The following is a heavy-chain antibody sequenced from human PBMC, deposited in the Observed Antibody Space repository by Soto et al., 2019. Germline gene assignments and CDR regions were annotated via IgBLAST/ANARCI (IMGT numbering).Heavy chain of an antibody. CDR2: INPNSGGT. CDR3: ARATSSSWYVPYFDY. Sequence: QVQLVQSGAEVKKPGASVKVSCKASGYTFTGYYMHWVRQAPGQGLEWMGWINPNSGGTNYAQKFQGWVTMTSDTSISTAYMELSRLRSDDTAVYYCARATSSSWYVPYFDYWGQGTLVTVSS. V-gene: IGHV1-2*04. CDR1: GYTFTGYY. J-gene: IGHJ4*02. D-gene: IGHD6-13*01.